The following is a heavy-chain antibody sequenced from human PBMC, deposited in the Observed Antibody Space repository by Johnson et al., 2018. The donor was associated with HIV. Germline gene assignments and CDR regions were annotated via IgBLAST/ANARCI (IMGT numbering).Heavy chain of an antibody. D-gene: IGHD3-10*01. J-gene: IGHJ3*02. CDR2: IYSGGST. Sequence: VQLVESGGDLVKPGGSLRLSCAASGFTVSSNYMSWVRQAPGKGLEWVSVIYSGGSTYYADSVKGRFTISRDNSKNTLYLQMNSLRAEDTAVYYCAKDSSFSYYYSDAFDIWGQGTMVTVSS. CDR1: GFTVSSNY. CDR3: AKDSSFSYYYSDAFDI. V-gene: IGHV3-66*01.